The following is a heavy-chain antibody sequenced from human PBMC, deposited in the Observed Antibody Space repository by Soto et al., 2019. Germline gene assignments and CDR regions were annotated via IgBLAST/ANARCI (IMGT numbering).Heavy chain of an antibody. D-gene: IGHD6-19*01. CDR3: ARRLFGSGWTLDS. CDR2: VYHTGST. CDR1: GASITTYY. Sequence: SETLSLTCDVSGASITTYYWSWIRQAPGKGLEWIGNVYHTGSTDYNSSLRSRVTISVDTSKNQFSLNMNSVTAADTAVYYCARRLFGSGWTLDSWGQGALVT. J-gene: IGHJ4*02. V-gene: IGHV4-59*13.